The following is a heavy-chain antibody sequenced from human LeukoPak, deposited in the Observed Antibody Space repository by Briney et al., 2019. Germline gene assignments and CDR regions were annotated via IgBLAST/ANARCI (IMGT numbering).Heavy chain of an antibody. V-gene: IGHV4-39*01. Sequence: SETLSFTCTVSGGSISSSGYYWGWVRQPPGKGLEWIASIYYSRSTSYNPSLRSRVTISVDTSKNQFSLKLSSVTAADTALYYCVRSRDGYNLLDYWGQGTLVTVSS. CDR3: VRSRDGYNLLDY. J-gene: IGHJ4*02. CDR2: IYYSRST. D-gene: IGHD5-24*01. CDR1: GGSISSSGYY.